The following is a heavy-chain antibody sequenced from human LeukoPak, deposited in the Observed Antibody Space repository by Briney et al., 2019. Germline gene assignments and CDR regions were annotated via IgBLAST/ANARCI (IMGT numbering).Heavy chain of an antibody. V-gene: IGHV4-61*02. Sequence: SGTLSLTCTVSGGSISSGSYYWSWIRQHAGKGLEWIGRIYTSGSTNYNPSLKSRVTISVDTSKNQFSLKLSSVTAADTAVYYCARMDWGAAAGTYDYWGQGTLVTVSS. CDR2: IYTSGST. D-gene: IGHD6-13*01. J-gene: IGHJ4*02. CDR1: GGSISSGSYY. CDR3: ARMDWGAAAGTYDY.